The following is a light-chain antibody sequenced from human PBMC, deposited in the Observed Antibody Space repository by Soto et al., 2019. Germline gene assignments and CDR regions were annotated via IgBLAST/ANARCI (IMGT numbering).Light chain of an antibody. CDR3: QQYHTVPRT. Sequence: DIVMTQSPDSLAVSLGERATINCKSSQSVLHSSNNKNYLAWYQQKPGQPPKLLIYWASTRESGVPDRFSGSGSGTDFPLTISSLQAEDVAVYYCQQYHTVPRTFGQGTKVEIK. J-gene: IGKJ1*01. CDR1: QSVLHSSNNKNY. V-gene: IGKV4-1*01. CDR2: WAS.